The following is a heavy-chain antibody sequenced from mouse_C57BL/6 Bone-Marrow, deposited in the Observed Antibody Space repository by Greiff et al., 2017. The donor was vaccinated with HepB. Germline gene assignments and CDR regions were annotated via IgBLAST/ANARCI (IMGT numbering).Heavy chain of an antibody. V-gene: IGHV1-26*01. J-gene: IGHJ2*01. CDR2: INPNNGGT. CDR3: ATDYYGSSYVFDY. Sequence: VQLQQSGPELVKPGASVKISCKASGYTFTDYYMNWVKQSHGKSLEWIGDINPNNGGTSYNQKFKGKATLTVDKSSSTAYMELRSLTSEDSAVYYCATDYYGSSYVFDYWGQGTTLTVSS. D-gene: IGHD1-1*01. CDR1: GYTFTDYY.